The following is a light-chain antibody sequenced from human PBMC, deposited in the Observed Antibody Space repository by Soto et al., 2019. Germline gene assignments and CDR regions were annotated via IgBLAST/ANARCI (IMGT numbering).Light chain of an antibody. Sequence: QTVVTQEPSLPVSPGGTVTLTCASSTGAVTSGSHPNGFQQKPGQPPRSLIYSTSNTHSWTPSRFSGSLLGGKAALTLSGVQPEDEADYYCLLYYGNAGGAQPWVFGGGTKVTVL. J-gene: IGLJ3*02. CDR1: TGAVTSGSH. CDR2: STS. V-gene: IGLV7-43*01. CDR3: LLYYGNAGGAQPWV.